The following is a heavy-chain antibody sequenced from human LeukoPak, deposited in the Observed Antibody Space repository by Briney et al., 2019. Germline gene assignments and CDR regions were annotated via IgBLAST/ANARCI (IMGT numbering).Heavy chain of an antibody. CDR2: ISGSGGST. CDR3: AKVQRYSSSWYLDY. Sequence: GGSLRFSCAASGFTFSSYAMSWVRQAPGKGLEWVSAISGSGGSTYYADSVKGRFTISRDNSKNTLYLQMNSLRAEDTAVYYCAKVQRYSSSWYLDYWGQGTLVTVSS. J-gene: IGHJ4*02. V-gene: IGHV3-23*01. D-gene: IGHD6-13*01. CDR1: GFTFSSYA.